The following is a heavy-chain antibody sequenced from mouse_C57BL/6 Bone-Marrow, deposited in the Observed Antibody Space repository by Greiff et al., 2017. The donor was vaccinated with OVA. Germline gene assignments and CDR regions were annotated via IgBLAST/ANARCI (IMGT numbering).Heavy chain of an antibody. Sequence: QVQLKQPGAELVKPGASVKLSCKASGYTFTSYWMHWVKQRPGQGLEWIGMIHPNSGSTNYNEKFKSKATLTVDKSSSTAYMQLSSLTSEDSAVEYCARNYGSSRRAYWGQGTLVTVSA. D-gene: IGHD1-1*01. V-gene: IGHV1-64*01. CDR1: GYTFTSYW. J-gene: IGHJ3*01. CDR2: IHPNSGST. CDR3: ARNYGSSRRAY.